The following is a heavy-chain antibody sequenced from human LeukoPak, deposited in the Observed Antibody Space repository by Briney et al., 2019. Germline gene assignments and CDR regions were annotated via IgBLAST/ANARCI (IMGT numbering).Heavy chain of an antibody. Sequence: SETLSLTCTVSGGSISSHYWNWIRHPAGQRLELIGRVYSRGSTNYNPSPTRQGTVSVPNSKNKFYLTLSPLTVADPALYYCARSYTHYNWFDPWGQGILVTVSA. CDR3: ARSYTHYNWFDP. CDR2: VYSRGST. V-gene: IGHV4-4*07. J-gene: IGHJ5*02. CDR1: GGSISSHY. D-gene: IGHD1-14*01.